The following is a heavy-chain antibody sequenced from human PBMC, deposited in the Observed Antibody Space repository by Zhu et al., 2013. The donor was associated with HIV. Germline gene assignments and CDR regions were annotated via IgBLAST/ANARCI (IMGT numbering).Heavy chain of an antibody. Sequence: QVQLVQSGAEVKKPGASVKVSCKASGYTFSGYYIHWVRQAPGQGLEWMGWISPNNGGTNYKQKFSGRVTMTRDASITTAYMELSRLTSDDTAVYYCARTKMFANYWSDHWGQGTLVTVSS. CDR3: ARTKMFANYWSDH. D-gene: IGHD2-8*01. J-gene: IGHJ5*02. CDR2: ISPNNGGT. V-gene: IGHV1-2*02. CDR1: GYTFSGYY.